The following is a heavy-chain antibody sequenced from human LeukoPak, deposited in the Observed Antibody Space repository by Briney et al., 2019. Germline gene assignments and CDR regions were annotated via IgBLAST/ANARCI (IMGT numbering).Heavy chain of an antibody. CDR3: AKEWSTYGRKGFDY. V-gene: IGHV3-23*01. CDR1: GFTFSGFA. D-gene: IGHD3-10*01. Sequence: TGGYLRLSCAASGFTFSGFAMSWVRQAPGKGLEWVSTISGSGGSTYYADSVKGRFTISRDNSKNTLYLQMNSLRAEDTAVYYCAKEWSTYGRKGFDYWGQGTLVTVSS. J-gene: IGHJ4*02. CDR2: ISGSGGST.